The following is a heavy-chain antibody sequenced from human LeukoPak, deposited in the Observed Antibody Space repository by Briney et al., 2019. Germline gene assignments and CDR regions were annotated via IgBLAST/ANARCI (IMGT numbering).Heavy chain of an antibody. CDR3: AKGTTSSGFGY. CDR2: IIPIFDTP. D-gene: IGHD1-14*01. V-gene: IGHV1-69*06. Sequence: GASVKVCCKASGGTLSNYAITWVRQAPGQGLEWMGRIIPIFDTPKYAQKFQGRVTITADKSTNTAYLELSSLRSEDTAVYYCAKGTTSSGFGYWGQGTLVTVSS. J-gene: IGHJ4*02. CDR1: GGTLSNYA.